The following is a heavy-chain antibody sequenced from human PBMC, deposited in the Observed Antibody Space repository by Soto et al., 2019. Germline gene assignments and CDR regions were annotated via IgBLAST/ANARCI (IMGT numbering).Heavy chain of an antibody. V-gene: IGHV3-23*01. D-gene: IGHD3-16*02. CDR3: AKDPRVPFIAY. Sequence: GSLRLSCAASGXTFSSYAMSWVRQAPGKGLEWVSAIIGSGGSTYYADSVKGRFTISRYNSKNTLYLTMNSMRAEDTAVYYCAKDPRVPFIAYWGQGTLVTVSS. CDR2: IIGSGGST. J-gene: IGHJ4*02. CDR1: GXTFSSYA.